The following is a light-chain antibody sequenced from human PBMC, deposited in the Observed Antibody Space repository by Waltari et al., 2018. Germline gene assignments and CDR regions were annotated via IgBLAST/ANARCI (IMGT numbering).Light chain of an antibody. CDR3: SSYTSSSTLGV. CDR1: SSDVGGYNY. Sequence: QSALTQPASVSGSPGQSITISCTGTSSDVGGYNYVSWYQQHPGKAPKLMIYEVSNRPPGVSNRFAGSQSGNPAPLTISGLQAEDEADYYCSSYTSSSTLGVFGGGTKLTVL. J-gene: IGLJ2*01. V-gene: IGLV2-14*01. CDR2: EVS.